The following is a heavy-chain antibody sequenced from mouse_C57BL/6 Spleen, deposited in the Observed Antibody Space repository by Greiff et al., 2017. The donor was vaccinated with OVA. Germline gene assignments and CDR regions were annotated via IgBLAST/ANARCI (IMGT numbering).Heavy chain of an antibody. CDR1: GFNIKDYY. CDR3: ARHYYGSTEYYFDY. V-gene: IGHV14-2*01. J-gene: IGHJ2*01. D-gene: IGHD1-1*01. CDR2: IDPEDGET. Sequence: DVKLVESGAELVKPGASVKLSCTASGFNIKDYYMHWVKQRTEQGLEWIGRIDPEDGETKYAPKFQGKATITADTSSNTAYLQLSSLTSEDTAVYYCARHYYGSTEYYFDYWGQGTTLTVSS.